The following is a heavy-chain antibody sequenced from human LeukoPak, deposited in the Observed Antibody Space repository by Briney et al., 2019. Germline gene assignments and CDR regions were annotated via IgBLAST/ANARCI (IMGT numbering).Heavy chain of an antibody. CDR2: IIPILGIA. Sequence: GSSVKVSCKASGGTFSSCAISWVRQAPGQGLEWMGRIIPILGIANYAQKFQGRVTTTADKSTSTAYMELSSLRAEDTAVYYCARWRDSSGFYWGQGTLVTVSS. J-gene: IGHJ4*02. V-gene: IGHV1-69*04. CDR3: ARWRDSSGFY. D-gene: IGHD6-19*01. CDR1: GGTFSSCA.